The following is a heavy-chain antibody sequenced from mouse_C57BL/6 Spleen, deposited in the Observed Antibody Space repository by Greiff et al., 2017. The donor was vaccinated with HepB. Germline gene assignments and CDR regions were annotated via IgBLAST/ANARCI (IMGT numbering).Heavy chain of an antibody. CDR3: TSMTTVVGMDY. CDR2: IDPENGDT. D-gene: IGHD1-1*01. Sequence: EVQLQQSGAELVRPGASVKLSCTASGFNIKDDYMHWVKQRPEQGLEWIGWIDPENGDTEYASKFQGKATITADTSSNTAYLQLSSLTSEDTAVYYCTSMTTVVGMDYWGQGTSVTVSS. J-gene: IGHJ4*01. V-gene: IGHV14-4*01. CDR1: GFNIKDDY.